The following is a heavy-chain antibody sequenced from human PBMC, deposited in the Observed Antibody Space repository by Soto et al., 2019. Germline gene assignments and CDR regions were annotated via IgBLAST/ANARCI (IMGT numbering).Heavy chain of an antibody. D-gene: IGHD3-10*01. CDR1: GGTFGNYA. Sequence: QVQLVQSGAEVKKPGSSVKVSCKASGGTFGNYAISWVRQAPGQGLEWMGGFIPIFGTAKYAQKFQGRVTITADESTSTAYMEVSSLRSEDTAVYYCARDLPGGDTLIRGINYYYYGMDVWGQGTTVTVFS. V-gene: IGHV1-69*01. J-gene: IGHJ6*02. CDR2: FIPIFGTA. CDR3: ARDLPGGDTLIRGINYYYYGMDV.